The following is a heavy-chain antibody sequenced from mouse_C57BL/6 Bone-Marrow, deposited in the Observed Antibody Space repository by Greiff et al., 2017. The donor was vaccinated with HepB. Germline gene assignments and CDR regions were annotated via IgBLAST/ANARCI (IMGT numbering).Heavy chain of an antibody. V-gene: IGHV1-9*01. CDR3: ARRGVVARDYYAMDY. CDR2: LLPGSGST. J-gene: IGHJ4*01. Sequence: QVQLQQSGAELMKPGASVKLSCKATGYPFTGYWIEWVKQRPGHGLEWIGELLPGSGSTNYNEKFKGKATFPADTSSNTAYMQLSSLTTEDSAIYYCARRGVVARDYYAMDYWGQGTSVTVSS. CDR1: GYPFTGYW. D-gene: IGHD1-1*01.